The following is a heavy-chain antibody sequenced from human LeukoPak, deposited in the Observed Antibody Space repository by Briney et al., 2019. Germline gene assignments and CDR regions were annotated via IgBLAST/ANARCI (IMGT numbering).Heavy chain of an antibody. CDR2: IRYDGSNK. Sequence: GGSLRLSCAASGFTFSNFGMHWVRQAPGKGLEWVAFIRYDGSNKYYADSVKGRFTISRDNAKNSLYLQMNSLRAEDTAVYYCARVDSSGYYYVVISGFDYWGQGTLVTVSS. J-gene: IGHJ4*02. CDR1: GFTFSNFG. CDR3: ARVDSSGYYYVVISGFDY. D-gene: IGHD3-22*01. V-gene: IGHV3-30*02.